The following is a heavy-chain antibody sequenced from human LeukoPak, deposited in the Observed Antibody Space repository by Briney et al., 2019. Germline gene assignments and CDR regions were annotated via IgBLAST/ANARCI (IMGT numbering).Heavy chain of an antibody. Sequence: GGSLRLACVASGYPFSSYSMKWVSQAPGKGMEWDSYISVSGGVSSYAASVNGRFTISRDNSKNTLYLRMNSLRAKDTAVYYCARDPGQSYYYYGMDVWGQGTTVTVSS. CDR2: ISVSGGVS. V-gene: IGHV3-48*01. J-gene: IGHJ6*02. CDR1: GYPFSSYS. CDR3: ARDPGQSYYYYGMDV.